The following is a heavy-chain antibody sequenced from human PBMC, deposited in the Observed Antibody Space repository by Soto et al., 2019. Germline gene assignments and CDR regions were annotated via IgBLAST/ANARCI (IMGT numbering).Heavy chain of an antibody. CDR3: ARDLPSLEVRSYGMDV. D-gene: IGHD3-10*01. Sequence: ASVKVSCKVSGGTFSSYRFSWVRQAPGQGLEWMGGITPVFGTPDYAQKFQGRVTVTADRSTNTAYMELSRLTSEDTAVYYCARDLPSLEVRSYGMDVWGQGTTVTVSS. V-gene: IGHV1-69*06. CDR2: ITPVFGTP. CDR1: GGTFSSYR. J-gene: IGHJ6*02.